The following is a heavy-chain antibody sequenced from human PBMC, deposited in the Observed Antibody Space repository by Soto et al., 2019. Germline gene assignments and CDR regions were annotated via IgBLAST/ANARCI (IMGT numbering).Heavy chain of an antibody. Sequence: QVQLQQWGAGLLKPSETLSLTGAVYGGSFSGYYWSWIRQPPGKGLEWLGEINHSGSTNYNPSLKSRVTISVDTSKNQFSLKLSSVTAADTAVYYCARGLAAACTAFDILGQGTMVTVSS. J-gene: IGHJ3*02. CDR1: GGSFSGYY. D-gene: IGHD6-13*01. CDR3: ARGLAAACTAFDI. V-gene: IGHV4-34*01. CDR2: INHSGST.